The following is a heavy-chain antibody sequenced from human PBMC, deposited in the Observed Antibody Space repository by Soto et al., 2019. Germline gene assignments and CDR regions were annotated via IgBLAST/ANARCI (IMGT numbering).Heavy chain of an antibody. CDR2: ISYDGSNK. CDR3: AKGPTDHIWEEFDY. CDR1: GFTFSSYG. J-gene: IGHJ4*02. D-gene: IGHD3-16*01. V-gene: IGHV3-30*18. Sequence: QVQLVESGGGVVQPGRSLRLSCAASGFTFSSYGMHWVRQAPGKGLEWVAVISYDGSNKYYADSVKGRFTISRDNSKNTLYLQMNSLRAEDTAVYYCAKGPTDHIWEEFDYWGQGTLVTVSS.